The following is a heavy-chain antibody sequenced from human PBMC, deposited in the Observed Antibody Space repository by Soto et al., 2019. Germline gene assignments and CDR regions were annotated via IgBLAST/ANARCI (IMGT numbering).Heavy chain of an antibody. CDR1: SGSISSSNW. V-gene: IGHV4-4*02. D-gene: IGHD6-13*01. CDR2: IYHSGST. J-gene: IGHJ4*02. CDR3: ARAYLYSSSGRNYYFDY. Sequence: PSETLSLTCAVSSGSISSSNWWSWVRQPPGKGLEWIGEIYHSGSTNYNPSLKSRVTISVDKSKNQFSLKLSSVTAADTAVYYCARAYLYSSSGRNYYFDYWGQGTLVTVSS.